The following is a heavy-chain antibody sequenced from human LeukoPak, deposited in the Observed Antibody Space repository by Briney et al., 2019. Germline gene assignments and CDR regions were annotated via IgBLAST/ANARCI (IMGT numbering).Heavy chain of an antibody. J-gene: IGHJ4*02. Sequence: SGTLSLTCTVSGGSISSYYWSWIRQPPGKGLEWIGYIYYSGSTNYNPSLKSRVTISVDTSKNQFSLKLSSVTAADTAVYYCARGYSGSYYPGYWGQGTPVTVSS. CDR1: GGSISSYY. D-gene: IGHD1-26*01. CDR3: ARGYSGSYYPGY. CDR2: IYYSGST. V-gene: IGHV4-59*01.